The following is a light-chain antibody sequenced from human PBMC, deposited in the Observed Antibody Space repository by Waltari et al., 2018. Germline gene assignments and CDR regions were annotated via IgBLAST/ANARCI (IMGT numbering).Light chain of an antibody. J-gene: IGLJ2*01. CDR3: LSPDSSGTYVV. CDR2: EDS. V-gene: IGLV3-10*01. CDR1: ALSTNY. Sequence: SYELTQPPSVSVSPGQTARLTCSGPALSTNYPYWYHQKSGQAPVLVIFEDSKRPSGIPERISGSSSGTMATLTLSGAQLEDEGDYYCLSPDSSGTYVVFGGGTKLTVL.